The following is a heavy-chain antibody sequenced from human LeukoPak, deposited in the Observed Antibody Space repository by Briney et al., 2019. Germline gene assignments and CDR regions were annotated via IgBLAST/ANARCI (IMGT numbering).Heavy chain of an antibody. J-gene: IGHJ4*02. V-gene: IGHV4-39*01. D-gene: IGHD6-13*01. Sequence: SETLSLTCTVPGGSISSSSYYWGWIRQPPRKGLEWIGSIYYSGSTYYNPSLKSRVTISADTSKNQFSLNLSSVTAADTSVFYCARHGYSSSWRFDYWGQGTLVTVSS. CDR3: ARHGYSSSWRFDY. CDR1: GGSISSSSYY. CDR2: IYYSGST.